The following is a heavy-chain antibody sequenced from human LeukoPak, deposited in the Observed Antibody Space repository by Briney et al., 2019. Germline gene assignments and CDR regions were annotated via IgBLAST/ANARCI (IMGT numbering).Heavy chain of an antibody. Sequence: PGGSLRLSCAASGFTFSSCAMHWVRQAPGKGLEWVAVISYDGSNKYYADSVKGRFTISRDNARNSLYLQMNSLRAEDTAVYFCARGGLSIMGYWGQGTLVTDSS. CDR2: ISYDGSNK. D-gene: IGHD2/OR15-2a*01. J-gene: IGHJ4*02. CDR1: GFTFSSCA. V-gene: IGHV3-30*04. CDR3: ARGGLSIMGY.